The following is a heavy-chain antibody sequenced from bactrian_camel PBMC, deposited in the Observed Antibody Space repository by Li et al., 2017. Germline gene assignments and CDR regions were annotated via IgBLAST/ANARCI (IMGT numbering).Heavy chain of an antibody. CDR2: ITSGGTT. CDR1: GFPFRNYD. J-gene: IGHJ4*01. V-gene: IGHV3S67*01. Sequence: DVQLVESGGGLVQPGGSLRLSCEASGFPFRNYDMSWVRQAARKPRELVSTITSGGTTWYADSVKGRFAISQDKAKNTLYLQMNSLKTEDTAVYFCAADAGTATYCSGFPRGQGTQVTVS. D-gene: IGHD3*01.